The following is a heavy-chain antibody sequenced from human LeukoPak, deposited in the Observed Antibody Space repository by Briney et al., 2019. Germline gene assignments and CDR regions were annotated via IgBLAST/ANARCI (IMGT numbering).Heavy chain of an antibody. D-gene: IGHD3-3*01. Sequence: GESLKISCKGSGYSFTSYWIGWVRQMPGKGLEWMGIIYPGDSDTRYSPSFQGQVTISADKSISTAYLQWSGLKASDTAMYYCARQHDSNADYYYYYMDVWGKGTTVTVSS. V-gene: IGHV5-51*01. CDR3: ARQHDSNADYYYYYMDV. CDR2: IYPGDSDT. CDR1: GYSFTSYW. J-gene: IGHJ6*03.